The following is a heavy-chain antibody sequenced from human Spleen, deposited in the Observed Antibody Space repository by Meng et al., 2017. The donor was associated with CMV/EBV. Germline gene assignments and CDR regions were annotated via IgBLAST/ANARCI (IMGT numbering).Heavy chain of an antibody. V-gene: IGHV3-30*04. CDR2: ISYDGSNK. Sequence: GESLKISCAASGFTFSSYAMHWVRQAPGKGLEWVAVISYDGSNKYYADSMKGRFTISRDNSTNTLYLQMNSLRTEDTAVYFCAKEGILSGGNYWGQGTLVTVSS. CDR3: AKEGILSGGNY. CDR1: GFTFSSYA. J-gene: IGHJ4*02. D-gene: IGHD7-27*01.